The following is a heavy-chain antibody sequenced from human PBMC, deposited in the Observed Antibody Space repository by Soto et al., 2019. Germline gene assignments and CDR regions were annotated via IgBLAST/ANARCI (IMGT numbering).Heavy chain of an antibody. V-gene: IGHV4-31*03. CDR3: ARARLRAVYAFDI. J-gene: IGHJ3*02. D-gene: IGHD5-12*01. Sequence: PSETLSLTCTVPGGSVSRGAYYWTWIRQRPGKGLEWIGYIYYSGSTYYSPSLKSRLSISLDTSKNQFSLRLSSVTAADTAMYYCARARLRAVYAFDIWGQGTMVTVSS. CDR2: IYYSGST. CDR1: GGSVSRGAYY.